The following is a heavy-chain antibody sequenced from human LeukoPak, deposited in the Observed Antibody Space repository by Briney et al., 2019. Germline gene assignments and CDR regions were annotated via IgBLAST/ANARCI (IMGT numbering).Heavy chain of an antibody. J-gene: IGHJ6*04. CDR3: ARGGSYYYGSGSYRVQVSYYYGMDV. Sequence: TETLSLTCAVYGGSFSGYYWSWIRQPPGKGLEWIGEINHSGSTNYNPSLESRVTISVDTSKNQFSLKLSSVTAADTAVYYCARGGSYYYGSGSYRVQVSYYYGMDVWGKGTTVTVSS. V-gene: IGHV4-34*01. D-gene: IGHD3-10*01. CDR1: GGSFSGYY. CDR2: INHSGST.